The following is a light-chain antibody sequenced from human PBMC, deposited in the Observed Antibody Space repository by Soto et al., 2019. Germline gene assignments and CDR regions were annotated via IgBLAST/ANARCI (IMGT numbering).Light chain of an antibody. J-gene: IGKJ1*01. CDR3: QQHNNWPPWT. Sequence: RVKTQSPATLSVSPGERATLSCRASQSVSSNLAWYQQKPGQAPRLLIYGASTRATGIPARFSGSGSGTEFTLTICSLKSEDFALYYCQQHNNWPPWTFGQGTKVEIK. CDR1: QSVSSN. V-gene: IGKV3-15*01. CDR2: GAS.